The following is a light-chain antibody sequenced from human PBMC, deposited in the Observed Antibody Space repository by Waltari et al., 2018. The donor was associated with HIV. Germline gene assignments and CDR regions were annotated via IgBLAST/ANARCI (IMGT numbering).Light chain of an antibody. CDR3: SSYTSSSTLYV. J-gene: IGLJ1*01. Sequence: QSALTQPASVPGSPGQSITISCTGTSSDIGDYDYVSWYQQHPGKAPKLIIYGVTNRPSGVSNRFSGSKSGNTASLTISGLQAEDEADYYCSSYTSSSTLYVFGTGTKVTVL. V-gene: IGLV2-14*01. CDR1: SSDIGDYDY. CDR2: GVT.